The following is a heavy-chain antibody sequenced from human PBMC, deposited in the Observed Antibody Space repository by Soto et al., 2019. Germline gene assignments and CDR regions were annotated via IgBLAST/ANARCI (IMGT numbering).Heavy chain of an antibody. Sequence: ASVKVSCKASGYTFTSYGISWVRQAPGQGLEWMGWISAYNGNTNYAQKLQGRVTMTTDTSTSTAYMELRSLRSDDTAAYYCARDLCCSCGSFFFHYYYYYYIYVFCQRTTVTVSS. CDR2: ISAYNGNT. V-gene: IGHV1-18*01. CDR3: ARDLCCSCGSFFFHYYYYYYIYV. J-gene: IGHJ6*03. CDR1: GYTFTSYG. D-gene: IGHD2-15*01.